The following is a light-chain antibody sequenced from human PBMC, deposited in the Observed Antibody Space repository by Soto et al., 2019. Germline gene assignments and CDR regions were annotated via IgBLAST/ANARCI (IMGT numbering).Light chain of an antibody. V-gene: IGLV2-14*01. Sequence: QSALTQPASVSGSPGRSLPSSSPGTSSEFGGYNFFSWYQHHPGKAPKFMIYGVTHRPSGVSNRFSGSKSGNTASLTISGLQAEDEADYYCGSYTNNSIHWVFGGGTKLTVL. J-gene: IGLJ3*02. CDR1: SSEFGGYNF. CDR3: GSYTNNSIHWV. CDR2: GVT.